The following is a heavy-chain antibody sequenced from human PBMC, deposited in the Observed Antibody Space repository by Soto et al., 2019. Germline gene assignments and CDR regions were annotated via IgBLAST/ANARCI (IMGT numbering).Heavy chain of an antibody. CDR3: ARDKWADSDGHAFAI. CDR2: ISSSGSTI. V-gene: IGHV3-48*03. CDR1: GFTFSSYE. D-gene: IGHD5-18*01. Sequence: GGSLRLSCAASGFTFSSYEMNWVRQAPGKGLEWVSYISSSGSTIYYADSVKGRFTISRDNAKNSLYLQMNSLRAEDTAVYYCARDKWADSDGHAFAIWGQGTMVTVSS. J-gene: IGHJ3*02.